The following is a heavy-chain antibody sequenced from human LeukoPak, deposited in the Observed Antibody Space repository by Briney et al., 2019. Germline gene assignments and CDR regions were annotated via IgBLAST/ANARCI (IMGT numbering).Heavy chain of an antibody. D-gene: IGHD3-3*01. CDR1: GFTLSSYA. CDR2: LSGSGGST. J-gene: IGHJ4*02. Sequence: GGSLRLSCAASGFTLSSYAMSWVRQAPGKGLEWVSGLSGSGGSTYYADSVKGRFTISRDNSKNTLYLQMNSLRAEDTPVYYCAKGTVFGVVRSGGLDYWGQGTLVTVSS. CDR3: AKGTVFGVVRSGGLDY. V-gene: IGHV3-23*01.